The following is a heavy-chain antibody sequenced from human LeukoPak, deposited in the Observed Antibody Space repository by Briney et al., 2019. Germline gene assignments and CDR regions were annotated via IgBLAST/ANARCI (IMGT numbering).Heavy chain of an antibody. J-gene: IGHJ6*02. CDR1: GGTFSSYA. CDR2: IIPILGIA. V-gene: IGHV1-69*04. D-gene: IGHD2-15*01. Sequence: SVKVSCKASGGTFSSYAISWVRRAPGQGLEWMGRIIPILGIANYAQKFQGRVTITADKSTSTAYMELSSLRSEDTAVYYCARASDPRTPFYGMDVWGQGTTVTVSS. CDR3: ARASDPRTPFYGMDV.